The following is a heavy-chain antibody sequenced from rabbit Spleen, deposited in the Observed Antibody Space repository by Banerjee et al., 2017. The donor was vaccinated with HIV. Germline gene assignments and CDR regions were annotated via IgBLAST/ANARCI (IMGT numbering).Heavy chain of an antibody. J-gene: IGHJ4*01. CDR3: ARDLVGVIGWNFYL. CDR2: IGQGFSGPT. Sequence: QQLVESGGGLVKPGASLTLTCKASGFSFSSGYDMCWVRQAPGKGLEWIACIGQGFSGPTYYASWAKGRFTISKTSSTTVTLQMTSLTAADRATYFCARDLVGVIGWNFYLWGPGTLVTVS. D-gene: IGHD2-1*01. CDR1: GFSFSSGYD. V-gene: IGHV1S40*01.